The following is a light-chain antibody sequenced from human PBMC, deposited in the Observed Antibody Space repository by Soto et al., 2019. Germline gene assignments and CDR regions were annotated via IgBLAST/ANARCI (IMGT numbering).Light chain of an antibody. CDR1: QSVSSSY. CDR3: QQYGSSPHT. CDR2: GAS. V-gene: IGKV3-20*01. J-gene: IGKJ2*01. Sequence: EIVLTQSPGTLSLSPGERATLSCRASQSVSSSYLAWYQHKPGQAPSLLIYGASSRATGIPDRFSGGGSGTDSALTISRLEPDDFAVYYCQQYGSSPHTFGQGTKLEIK.